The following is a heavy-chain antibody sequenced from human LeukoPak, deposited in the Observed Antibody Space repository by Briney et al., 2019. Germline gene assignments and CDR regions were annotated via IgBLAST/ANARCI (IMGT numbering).Heavy chain of an antibody. Sequence: PGGSLRLSCAASGFTVSSNYMSWVRQAPGKGLEWVSVIYSGGSTYYADSVKGRFTISRDNSKNTLYLQMNSLRAEDTAVYYCARGRAAAGSNWFDPWGQGTLVTVSS. V-gene: IGHV3-66*01. CDR2: IYSGGST. CDR3: ARGRAAAGSNWFDP. CDR1: GFTVSSNY. D-gene: IGHD6-13*01. J-gene: IGHJ5*02.